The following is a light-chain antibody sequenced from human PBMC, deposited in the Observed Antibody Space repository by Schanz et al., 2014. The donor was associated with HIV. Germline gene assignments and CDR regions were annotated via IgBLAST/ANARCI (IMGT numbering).Light chain of an antibody. CDR1: RSNIGAGFD. Sequence: QSVLTQPPSVSGAPGQRVTISCTGSRSNIGAGFDVHWYQQLPGTAPKHLIFANSDRPSGVSNRFSGSKSGITASLTISGLQADDEADYYCSSYTSSSTLVFGTGTKLTVL. J-gene: IGLJ1*01. CDR3: SSYTSSSTLV. CDR2: ANS. V-gene: IGLV1-40*01.